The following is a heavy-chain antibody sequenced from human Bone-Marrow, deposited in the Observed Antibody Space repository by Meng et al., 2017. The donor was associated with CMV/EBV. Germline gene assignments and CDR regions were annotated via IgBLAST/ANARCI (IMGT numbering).Heavy chain of an antibody. CDR2: INHSGST. CDR3: ARGLGCSSTSCHKPLDY. D-gene: IGHD2-2*02. J-gene: IGHJ4*02. CDR1: GGSFSGYY. Sequence: SETLSLTCAVYGGSFSGYYWSWIRQPPGKGLEWIGEINHSGSTNYNPSLKSRVTISVDTSKNQFSLKLSSVTAADTAVYYCARGLGCSSTSCHKPLDYWGQGTLVTVSS. V-gene: IGHV4-34*01.